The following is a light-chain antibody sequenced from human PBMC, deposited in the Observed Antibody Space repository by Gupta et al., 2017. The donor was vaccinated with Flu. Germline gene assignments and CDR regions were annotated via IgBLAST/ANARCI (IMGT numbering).Light chain of an antibody. Sequence: QSVLTQPPSVSGAPGQRVTLSCTGRSSNIGTGYDVHWYQQLPGTAPKLLIYGDGNRPSGVPDRFSGSKSGTSASLAITGLQAEDEADYYCQSYDSSLSGWVFGGGTKLTVL. J-gene: IGLJ3*02. V-gene: IGLV1-40*01. CDR3: QSYDSSLSGWV. CDR2: GDG. CDR1: SSNIGTGYD.